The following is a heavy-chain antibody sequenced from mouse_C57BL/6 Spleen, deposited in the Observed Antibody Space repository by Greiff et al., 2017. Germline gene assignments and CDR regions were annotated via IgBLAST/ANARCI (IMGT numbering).Heavy chain of an antibody. Sequence: EVQLQQSGPELVKPGASVKISCKASGYTFTDYYMNWVKQSPGKSLEWIGDINPNNGGTSYNQKFKGKATLTVDKSSSTAYMELRSLTSEDTAVYYCARGYYYGSGYGEGWGQGTTLTVAS. V-gene: IGHV1-26*01. J-gene: IGHJ2*01. CDR1: GYTFTDYY. CDR2: INPNNGGT. D-gene: IGHD1-1*01. CDR3: ARGYYYGSGYGEG.